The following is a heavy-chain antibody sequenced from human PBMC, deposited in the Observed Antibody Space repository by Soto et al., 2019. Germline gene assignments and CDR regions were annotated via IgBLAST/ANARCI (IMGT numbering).Heavy chain of an antibody. CDR3: VREVIAVLGSIRWFDP. V-gene: IGHV3-74*01. CDR1: GVTFRDYW. Sequence: GGSLRLSCAVSGVTFRDYWMHWVRQVPGKGLLWVSRIGPDGTSTKYADSVKGRFTISRSNPENTLYLQMNSLRAEDTGVYYCVREVIAVLGSIRWFDPWGQGTLVTVSS. D-gene: IGHD6-19*01. CDR2: IGPDGTST. J-gene: IGHJ5*02.